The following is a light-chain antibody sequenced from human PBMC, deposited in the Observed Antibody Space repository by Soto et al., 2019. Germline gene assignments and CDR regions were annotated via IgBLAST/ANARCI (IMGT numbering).Light chain of an antibody. Sequence: DIQMTQSPSSLSASVGDRVTITCRASQSISTYLNWYQQKPGKAPKLLIYAASTLQSGVPSRFSGSGSGTDFRLTITSLQPEDIATYYCQQSSTTPRTFGQGINVDFK. CDR3: QQSSTTPRT. V-gene: IGKV1-39*01. CDR2: AAS. J-gene: IGKJ1*01. CDR1: QSISTY.